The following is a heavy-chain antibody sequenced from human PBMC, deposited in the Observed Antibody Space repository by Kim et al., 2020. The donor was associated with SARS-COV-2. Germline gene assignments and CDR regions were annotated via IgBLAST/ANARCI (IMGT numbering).Heavy chain of an antibody. Sequence: GGSLRLSCAASGFTFSDYYVSWIRQAPGKGLEWVSYISSSGSTIYNADSVKGRFTISRDNSKNSLYLQMNSLRAEDTAVYYCARGGTWFGELGVDHWGQGTLVTVSS. CDR2: ISSSGSTI. D-gene: IGHD3-10*01. J-gene: IGHJ4*02. CDR1: GFTFSDYY. CDR3: ARGGTWFGELGVDH. V-gene: IGHV3-11*01.